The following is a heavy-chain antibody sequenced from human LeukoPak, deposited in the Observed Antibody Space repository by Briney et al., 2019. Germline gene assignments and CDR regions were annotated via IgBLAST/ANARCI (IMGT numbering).Heavy chain of an antibody. V-gene: IGHV3-23*01. J-gene: IGHJ3*02. CDR3: AKVQGLFWSGQNLLKNAFDI. CDR1: GFTFSSYA. D-gene: IGHD3-3*01. CDR2: ISGSGGST. Sequence: AGGSLRLSCAASGFTFSSYAMSWVRQAPGKGLEWVSAISGSGGSTYYADSVKGRFTISRDNSKNTLYLQMNSLRAEDTAVYYCAKVQGLFWSGQNLLKNAFDIWGQGTMVTVSS.